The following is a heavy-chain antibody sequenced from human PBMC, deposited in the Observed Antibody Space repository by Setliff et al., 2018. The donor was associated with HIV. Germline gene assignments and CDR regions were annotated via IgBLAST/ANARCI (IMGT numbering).Heavy chain of an antibody. V-gene: IGHV1-8*02. CDR3: ARAFVEVTPHYALDV. Sequence: VASVKVSCKTSGYSFTTYDINWVRQAAGQGLEWMGWMNPASGDTGSAQKFQGRLTMTRDTSIDTAYMELSSLSSDDSAVYFCARAFVEVTPHYALDVWGQGTTVTVSS. J-gene: IGHJ6*02. CDR2: MNPASGDT. CDR1: GYSFTTYD. D-gene: IGHD2-21*02.